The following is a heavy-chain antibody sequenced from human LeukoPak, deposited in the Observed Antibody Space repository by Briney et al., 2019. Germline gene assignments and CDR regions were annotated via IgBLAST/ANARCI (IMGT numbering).Heavy chain of an antibody. CDR1: GFTFSSYA. CDR3: AKDLGSGYFQH. CDR2: ISGSGGST. Sequence: AGGSLRLSCAASGFTFSSYAMSWVRQAPGKGLEWVSAISGSGGSTYYADSVKGRFTISRDNSKNTLYLQMDSLRVEDTAVYYCAKDLGSGYFQHWGQGTLVTVSS. V-gene: IGHV3-23*01. J-gene: IGHJ1*01.